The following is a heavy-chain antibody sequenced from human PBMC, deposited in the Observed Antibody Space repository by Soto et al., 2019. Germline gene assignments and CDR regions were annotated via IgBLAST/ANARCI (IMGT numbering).Heavy chain of an antibody. D-gene: IGHD5-12*01. J-gene: IGHJ3*02. V-gene: IGHV1-69*02. CDR3: ATLRGGYGQDAFDI. CDR2: IIPILGIA. CDR1: GGTFSSYT. Sequence: QVQLVQSGAEVKKPGSSVKVSCKASGGTFSSYTISWVRQAPGQGLEWMGRIIPILGIANYAQKFQGRVTITADKSTSTAYMELSSLRSEDTAVYYCATLRGGYGQDAFDIWGQGTMVTVSS.